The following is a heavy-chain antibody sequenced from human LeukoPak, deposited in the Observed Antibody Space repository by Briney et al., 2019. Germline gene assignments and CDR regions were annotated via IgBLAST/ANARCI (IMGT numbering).Heavy chain of an antibody. CDR2: IKQDGSEK. V-gene: IGHV3-7*01. CDR1: GFTFSSYG. J-gene: IGHJ3*02. Sequence: GGSLRLSCAASGFTFSSYGMHWVRRAPGKGLEWVANIKQDGSEKYYVDSVKGRFTISRDNAKNSLYLQMNSLRAEDTAVYYCARRQFNWGSAFDIWGQGTMVTVSS. CDR3: ARRQFNWGSAFDI. D-gene: IGHD7-27*01.